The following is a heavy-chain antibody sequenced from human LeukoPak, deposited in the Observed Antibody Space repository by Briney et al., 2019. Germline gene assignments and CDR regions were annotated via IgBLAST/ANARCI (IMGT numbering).Heavy chain of an antibody. CDR3: ARGRGPLRFLEWSPGATYFDY. CDR1: GGSISSYY. V-gene: IGHV4-59*12. J-gene: IGHJ4*02. D-gene: IGHD3-3*01. Sequence: MTSETLSLTCTISGGSISSYYWSWIRQPPGKGLEWIGYIYYSGSTNYNPSLKSRVTISVDTSKNQFSLKLSSVTAADTAVYYCARGRGPLRFLEWSPGATYFDYWGQGTLVTVSS. CDR2: IYYSGST.